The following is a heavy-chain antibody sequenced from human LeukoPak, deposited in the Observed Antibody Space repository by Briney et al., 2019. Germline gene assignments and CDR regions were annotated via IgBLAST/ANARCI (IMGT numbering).Heavy chain of an antibody. CDR1: GFTFDDYA. CDR3: GRGSGVADY. V-gene: IGHV3-9*01. Sequence: GRSLRLSCAASGFTFDDYAMHWVRQAPGKGLEWVSGISWNSGSIGYADSVKGRFTISRDNAKNTLYLQMSSLRVEGTAVYYCGRGSGVADYWGQGALVTVSS. CDR2: ISWNSGSI. J-gene: IGHJ4*02. D-gene: IGHD7-27*01.